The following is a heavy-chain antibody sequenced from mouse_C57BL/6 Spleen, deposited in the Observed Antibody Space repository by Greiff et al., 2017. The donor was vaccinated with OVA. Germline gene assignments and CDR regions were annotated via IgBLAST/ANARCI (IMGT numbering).Heavy chain of an antibody. D-gene: IGHD1-1*01. V-gene: IGHV1-15*01. Sequence: QVHVKQSGAELVRPGASVTLSCKASGYTFTDYEMHWVKQTPVHGLEWIGAIDPETGGTAYNQKFKGKAILTADKSSSTAYMELRSLTSEDSAVYYCRANFDYWGQGTTLTVSS. CDR3: RANFDY. J-gene: IGHJ2*01. CDR1: GYTFTDYE. CDR2: IDPETGGT.